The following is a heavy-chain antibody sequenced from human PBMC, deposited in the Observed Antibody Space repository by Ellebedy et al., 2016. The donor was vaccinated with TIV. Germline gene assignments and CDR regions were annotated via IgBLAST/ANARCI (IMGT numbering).Heavy chain of an antibody. Sequence: SETLSLTCTVSGGSISSYYWSWIRQPPGKGLEWIGYIYYSGSTNYNPSLKTRVTIYVDTSKNQISLKLRTVTAAATAVYYCARGGPLGDYYDTDGHPLYATPIDYWGQGTLVTVSS. CDR1: GGSISSYY. CDR3: ARGGPLGDYYDTDGHPLYATPIDY. V-gene: IGHV4-59*12. CDR2: IYYSGST. J-gene: IGHJ4*02. D-gene: IGHD3-22*01.